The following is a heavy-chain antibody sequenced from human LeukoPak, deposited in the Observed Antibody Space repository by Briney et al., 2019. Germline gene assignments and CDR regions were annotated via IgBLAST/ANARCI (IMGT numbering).Heavy chain of an antibody. Sequence: GESLKISCKGSGYSFTSYWIGWVRQMPGKGLEWMGIIYPGDSDTRYSPSFQGQVTFSVDKSISTAYLQWSSLKASDTAVYYCARFGLTSSLDYWGQGTLVTVSS. CDR2: IYPGDSDT. CDR3: ARFGLTSSLDY. D-gene: IGHD6-13*01. CDR1: GYSFTSYW. J-gene: IGHJ4*02. V-gene: IGHV5-51*01.